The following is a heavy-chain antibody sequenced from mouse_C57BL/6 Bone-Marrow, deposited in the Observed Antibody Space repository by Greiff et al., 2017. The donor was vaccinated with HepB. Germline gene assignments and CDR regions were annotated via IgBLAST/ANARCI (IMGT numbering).Heavy chain of an antibody. D-gene: IGHD2-3*01. CDR1: GFTFSSYG. V-gene: IGHV5-6*01. Sequence: EVLLVESGGDLVKPGGSLKLSCAASGFTFSSYGMSWVRQTPDKRLEWVATISSGGSYTYYPDSVTGRFTISRDNAKNTLYLQMSSLKSEDTAMYYCARQGWLLRNWGQGTLVTVSA. CDR2: ISSGGSYT. J-gene: IGHJ3*01. CDR3: ARQGWLLRN.